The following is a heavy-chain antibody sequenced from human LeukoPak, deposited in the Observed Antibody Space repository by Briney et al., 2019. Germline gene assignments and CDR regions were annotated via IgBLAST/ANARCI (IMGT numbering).Heavy chain of an antibody. CDR3: AKGYSDYFDY. Sequence: PGGSLRLSCAASGFNFRSYGIHWVRQAPGRGLEWVAFVRYDGYNKYYGDFVKGRFTISRDNSKNTLYLQMDSLRAADTAVYYCAKGYSDYFDYWGQGTLVTVSS. D-gene: IGHD4-11*01. V-gene: IGHV3-30*02. CDR1: GFNFRSYG. J-gene: IGHJ4*02. CDR2: VRYDGYNK.